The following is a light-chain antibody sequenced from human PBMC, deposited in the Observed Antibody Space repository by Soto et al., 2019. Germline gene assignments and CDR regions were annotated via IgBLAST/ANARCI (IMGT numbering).Light chain of an antibody. V-gene: IGLV2-14*01. J-gene: IGLJ1*01. CDR3: SSYTGTTTLDV. CDR1: SSDVGGYNY. CDR2: EVS. Sequence: QSVLTQPASVSGSPGQSITISRTGTSSDVGGYNYVSWYQQHPGKAPKLMIYEVSTRPSGVSDRFSASKSGNTASLTISGLQAEDEADYYCSSYTGTTTLDVFGTGTKVTVL.